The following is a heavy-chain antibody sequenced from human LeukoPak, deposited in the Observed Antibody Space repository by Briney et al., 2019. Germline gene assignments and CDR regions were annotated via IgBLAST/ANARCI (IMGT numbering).Heavy chain of an antibody. CDR2: IYSGGST. CDR3: AHTLRAAAVTYFDY. V-gene: IGHV3-53*01. Sequence: GGSLRLSCAASGFTVSSNYMSWVRQAPGKGLEWVSVIYSGGSTYYADSVKGRFTISRDNSKNTLHLQMNSLRAEDTAVYYCAHTLRAAAVTYFDYWGQGTLVTVSS. J-gene: IGHJ4*02. CDR1: GFTVSSNY. D-gene: IGHD6-13*01.